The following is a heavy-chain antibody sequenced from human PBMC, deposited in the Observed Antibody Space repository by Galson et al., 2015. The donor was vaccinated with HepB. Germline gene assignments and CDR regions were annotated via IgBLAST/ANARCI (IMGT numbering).Heavy chain of an antibody. J-gene: IGHJ5*02. V-gene: IGHV1-3*01. CDR3: ARGTDTSDYYYIWFDP. CDR1: GYTFTSYA. D-gene: IGHD3-22*01. Sequence: QSGAEVKKPGASVKVSCKASGYTFTSYAMHWVRQAPGQRLEWMGWINAGNGNTKYSQKFQGRVTITRDTSASTAYMELSNLRSEDTAVYYCARGTDTSDYYYIWFDPWGQGTLVTVSS. CDR2: INAGNGNT.